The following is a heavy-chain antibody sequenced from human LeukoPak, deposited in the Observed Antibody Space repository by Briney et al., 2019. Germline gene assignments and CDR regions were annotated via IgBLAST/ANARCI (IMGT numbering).Heavy chain of an antibody. D-gene: IGHD3-22*01. Sequence: PGGSLRLSCAASGFTFSNHDMHWVRQAPGKGLEWVTFIRYDGINKYYADSVKGRFTISRDNSKNTLYLQMNSLRTEDTAVYYCAKDLGYDYWGQGTLVTVSS. CDR3: AKDLGYDY. J-gene: IGHJ4*02. CDR1: GFTFSNHD. CDR2: IRYDGINK. V-gene: IGHV3-30*02.